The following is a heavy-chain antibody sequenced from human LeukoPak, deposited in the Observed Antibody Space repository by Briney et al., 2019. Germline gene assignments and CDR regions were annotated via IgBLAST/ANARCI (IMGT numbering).Heavy chain of an antibody. CDR1: GYTFTSYD. J-gene: IGHJ4*02. D-gene: IGHD3-9*01. CDR3: ARDFDITRKTCYFDY. Sequence: VASVKVSCKASGYTFTSYDINWVRQATGQGLEWMGWMNPNSGNTGYAQKFQGRVTITRNTSISTAYMELSSLRSEDTAVYYCARDFDITRKTCYFDYWGQGTLVTVSS. CDR2: MNPNSGNT. V-gene: IGHV1-8*03.